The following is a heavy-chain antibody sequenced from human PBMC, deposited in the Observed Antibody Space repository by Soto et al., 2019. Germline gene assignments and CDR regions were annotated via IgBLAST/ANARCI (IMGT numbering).Heavy chain of an antibody. Sequence: GPTLVNPTQTLTLTCAFSGFSLNTNGVGVGWIRQSPGKALEWLADIFWNDDEAYSPSLQSRLTITKDTSKNYVVLRMTNMDTVDTATYFCANSNDGYNVFFDYWGQGTLVTVSS. CDR1: GFSLNTNGVG. D-gene: IGHD5-12*01. J-gene: IGHJ4*02. CDR3: ANSNDGYNVFFDY. CDR2: IFWNDDE. V-gene: IGHV2-5*01.